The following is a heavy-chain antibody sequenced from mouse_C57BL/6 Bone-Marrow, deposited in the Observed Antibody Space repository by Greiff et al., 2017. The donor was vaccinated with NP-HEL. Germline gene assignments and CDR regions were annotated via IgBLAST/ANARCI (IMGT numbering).Heavy chain of an antibody. D-gene: IGHD1-1*01. CDR3: AREGGYYYGSSYDYYAMDY. J-gene: IGHJ4*01. Sequence: EVKLVESEGGLVQPGSSMKLSCTASGFTFSDYYMAWVRQVPEKGLEWVANINYDGSSTYYLDSLKSRFIISRDNAKNILYLQMSSLKSEDTATYYCAREGGYYYGSSYDYYAMDYWGQGTSVTVSS. CDR2: INYDGSST. CDR1: GFTFSDYY. V-gene: IGHV5-16*01.